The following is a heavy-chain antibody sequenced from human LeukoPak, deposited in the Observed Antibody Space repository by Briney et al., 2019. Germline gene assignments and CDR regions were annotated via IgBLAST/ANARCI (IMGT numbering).Heavy chain of an antibody. Sequence: PGGSLRLSCAASGFTFSSYAMSWVRQAPGKGLEWVSGVSGSGTSTDYVDSVKGRFTISRDNSKNTLHLQMNSLRVDDTAVYYCAKGGSSWHFDYWGQGTLVTVSS. D-gene: IGHD6-13*01. V-gene: IGHV3-23*01. CDR2: VSGSGTST. CDR1: GFTFSSYA. CDR3: AKGGSSWHFDY. J-gene: IGHJ4*02.